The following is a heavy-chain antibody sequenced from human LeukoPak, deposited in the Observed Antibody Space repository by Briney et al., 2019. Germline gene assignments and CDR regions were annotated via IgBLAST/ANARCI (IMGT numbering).Heavy chain of an antibody. CDR2: IKQDGSEK. CDR3: AREARNWFDP. J-gene: IGHJ5*02. CDR1: GFSFDNYV. Sequence: GGSLRLSCAASGFSFDNYVMSWVRQAPGKGLEWVANIKQDGSEKYYVDSVKGRFTISRDNAKNSLYLQMNSLRAEDTAVYYCAREARNWFDPWGQGTLVTVSS. V-gene: IGHV3-7*01.